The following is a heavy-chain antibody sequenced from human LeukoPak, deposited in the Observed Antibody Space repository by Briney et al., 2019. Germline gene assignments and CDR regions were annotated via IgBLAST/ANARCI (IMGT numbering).Heavy chain of an antibody. J-gene: IGHJ5*02. V-gene: IGHV1-18*01. CDR3: ARDVEYCSSTSCHNWFDP. D-gene: IGHD2-2*01. Sequence: ASVKVSCKASGYTFTSYGISWVRQAPGQGLERMGWISAYNGNTNYAQKLQGRVTMTTDTSTSTAYMELRSLRSDDTAVYYCARDVEYCSSTSCHNWFDPWGQGTLVTVSS. CDR2: ISAYNGNT. CDR1: GYTFTSYG.